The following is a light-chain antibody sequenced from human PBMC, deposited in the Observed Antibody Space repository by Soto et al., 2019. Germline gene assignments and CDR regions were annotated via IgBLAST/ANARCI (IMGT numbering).Light chain of an antibody. Sequence: DIQMTQSPSTLSASVGDRVTITCRASQSISSWLAWYQQKPGKAPKLLIYKASSLECGVPSRFSGSGSGTEFTLTISSLQPDDFATYYCQQYNSPPGFTFGPGTKVDIK. CDR1: QSISSW. J-gene: IGKJ3*01. V-gene: IGKV1-5*03. CDR2: KAS. CDR3: QQYNSPPGFT.